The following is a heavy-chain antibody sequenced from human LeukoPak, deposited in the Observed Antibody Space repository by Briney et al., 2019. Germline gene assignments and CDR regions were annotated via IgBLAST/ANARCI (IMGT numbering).Heavy chain of an antibody. J-gene: IGHJ4*02. D-gene: IGHD3-22*01. V-gene: IGHV1-8*01. CDR1: GYTLTSYD. Sequence: ASVKVSCKASGYTLTSYDINWVPQATGQGLEWMGWMNPNSGNTGYAQKVQGRVTMTRNTSISTAYMELSSLSSEDPAVYYCVRGRYGDSSGYYYYFDYWGQGTLVTVSS. CDR3: VRGRYGDSSGYYYYFDY. CDR2: MNPNSGNT.